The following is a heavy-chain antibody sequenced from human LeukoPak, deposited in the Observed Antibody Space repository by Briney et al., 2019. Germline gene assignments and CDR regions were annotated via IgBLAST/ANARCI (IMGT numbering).Heavy chain of an antibody. CDR1: GFTFSSYG. Sequence: GRSLRLSCAASGFTFSSYGMHWVRQAPGKGLEWVAVIWYGGSNKYYADSVKGRFTISRDNSKNTLYLQMNSLRAEDTAVYYCAKGGYCSSTSCNYYMDVWGKGTTVTVSS. D-gene: IGHD2-2*01. V-gene: IGHV3-30*18. J-gene: IGHJ6*03. CDR2: IWYGGSNK. CDR3: AKGGYCSSTSCNYYMDV.